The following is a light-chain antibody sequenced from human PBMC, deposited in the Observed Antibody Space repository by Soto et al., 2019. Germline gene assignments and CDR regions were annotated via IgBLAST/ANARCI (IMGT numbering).Light chain of an antibody. Sequence: EIVLTQSPGILSLSPGERATLSCRASQSVRSTYLAWYQQKPGQAPRLLIHGASSRATGVPDRFSGSGSGTAFTITISSLEQEEVLVYYCQYYSSSLSITFGQGTRLDIK. CDR1: QSVRSTY. CDR3: QYYSSSLSIT. J-gene: IGKJ5*01. V-gene: IGKV3-20*01. CDR2: GAS.